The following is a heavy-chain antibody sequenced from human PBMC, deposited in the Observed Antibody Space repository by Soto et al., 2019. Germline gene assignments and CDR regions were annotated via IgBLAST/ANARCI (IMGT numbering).Heavy chain of an antibody. J-gene: IGHJ4*02. CDR3: ARLGGYYQALDH. Sequence: SETLSLTCTVSGGSIRSYYWSWIRQSPGKRLEWIGYIHYSGSANYNPSLKSRVTISVDTSKNQFTLNLSSVTAADTAVYYCARLGGYYQALDHWSQGTLVTVSS. V-gene: IGHV4-59*08. CDR2: IHYSGSA. CDR1: GGSIRSYY. D-gene: IGHD3-3*01.